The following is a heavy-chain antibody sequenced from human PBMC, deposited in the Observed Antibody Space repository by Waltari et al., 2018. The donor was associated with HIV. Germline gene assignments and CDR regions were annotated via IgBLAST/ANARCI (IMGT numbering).Heavy chain of an antibody. Sequence: QVQLQESGPGLVKPSQTLSLTCTVSGGAISSGDYYWSWIRQPAGKGLEWIGRVHTSGSPNYNPSVKSRVTISVDTSQNQFSLKINSVTAADMAVYYCARGGGHQLLVGEYFHHWGQGTLVTVSS. V-gene: IGHV4-61*02. CDR1: GGAISSGDYY. J-gene: IGHJ1*01. D-gene: IGHD3-10*01. CDR2: VHTSGSP. CDR3: ARGGGHQLLVGEYFHH.